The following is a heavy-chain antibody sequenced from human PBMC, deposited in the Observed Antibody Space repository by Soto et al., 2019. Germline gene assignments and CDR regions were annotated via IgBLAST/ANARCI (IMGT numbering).Heavy chain of an antibody. D-gene: IGHD3-22*01. J-gene: IGHJ5*02. CDR1: GGTFSSYT. V-gene: IGHV1-69*04. Sequence: SVKVSCKASGGTFSSYTISWVRQAPGQGLEWMGRIIPILGIANYAQKFQGRVTITADKSTSTAYMELSSLRSEDTAVYYCAREYYVSSGYGTWFAPWAREPWSPS. CDR2: IIPILGIA. CDR3: AREYYVSSGYGTWFAP.